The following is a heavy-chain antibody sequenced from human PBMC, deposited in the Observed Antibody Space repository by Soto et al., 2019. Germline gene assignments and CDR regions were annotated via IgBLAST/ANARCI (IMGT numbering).Heavy chain of an antibody. CDR3: EASDGIAAAGYLEY. V-gene: IGHV4-34*01. J-gene: IGHJ4*02. D-gene: IGHD6-13*01. Sequence: SETLSLTCAVYGGSFRGYYWSWIRKPPGKGLEWIGEINHSGSTNYNPSLKSRVTISVDTSKNQFSLKLSSVTAADTAVYYCEASDGIAAAGYLEYWGQGTLVTGS. CDR1: GGSFRGYY. CDR2: INHSGST.